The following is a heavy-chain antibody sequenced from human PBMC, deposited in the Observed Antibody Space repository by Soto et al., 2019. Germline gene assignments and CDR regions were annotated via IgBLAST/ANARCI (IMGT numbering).Heavy chain of an antibody. V-gene: IGHV3-15*01. J-gene: IGHJ4*02. D-gene: IGHD3-3*01. CDR1: GFTFYSPFSHAW. Sequence: GGSLRLSCVASGFTFYSPFSHAWMAWVRQAPGKGLEWVGLIRGETTYYAAPVTDRFTISRDDSKNTQYLQMNSLKTEDTAVYYCVWSGLNYFATWGQGTLVTVSS. CDR2: IRGETT. CDR3: VWSGLNYFAT.